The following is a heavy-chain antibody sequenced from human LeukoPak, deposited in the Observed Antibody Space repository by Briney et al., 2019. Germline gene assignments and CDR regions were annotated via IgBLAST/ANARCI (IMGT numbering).Heavy chain of an antibody. J-gene: IGHJ5*02. D-gene: IGHD2-2*01. Sequence: PSETLSLTCTVSGGSISSGDYYWSWIRQPPGKGLEWIGYVYYSGSTYYNPSLKSRVTISVDTSKNQFSLKLSSVTAADTAVCYCARESVPATAIESMGFDPWGQGTLVTVSS. CDR2: VYYSGST. V-gene: IGHV4-30-4*01. CDR3: ARESVPATAIESMGFDP. CDR1: GGSISSGDYY.